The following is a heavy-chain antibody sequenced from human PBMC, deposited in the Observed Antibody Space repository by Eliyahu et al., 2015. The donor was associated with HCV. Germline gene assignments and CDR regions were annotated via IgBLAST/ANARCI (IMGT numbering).Heavy chain of an antibody. Sequence: KGLEWIGYIYYSGSTNYNPSLKSRVTISVDTSKNQFSLKLSSVTAADTAVYYCARNSMGSGTYYFPLDYWGQGTLVTVSS. J-gene: IGHJ4*02. CDR2: IYYSGST. D-gene: IGHD3-10*01. V-gene: IGHV4-59*01. CDR3: ARNSMGSGTYYFPLDY.